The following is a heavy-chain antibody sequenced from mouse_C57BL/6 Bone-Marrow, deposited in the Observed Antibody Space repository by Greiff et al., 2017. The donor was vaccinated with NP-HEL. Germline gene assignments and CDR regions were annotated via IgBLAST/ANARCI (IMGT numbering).Heavy chain of an antibody. CDR2: ISSGGSYT. CDR3: ATPPLWLRRGPHYYAMDY. Sequence: EVQVVESGGDLVKPGGSLKLSCAASGFTFSSYGMSWVRQTPDKRLEWVATISSGGSYTYYLDSVKGRFTISRDNAKNTLYLQMSSLKSEDTAMYYCATPPLWLRRGPHYYAMDYWGQGTSVTVSS. CDR1: GFTFSSYG. J-gene: IGHJ4*01. V-gene: IGHV5-6*01. D-gene: IGHD2-2*01.